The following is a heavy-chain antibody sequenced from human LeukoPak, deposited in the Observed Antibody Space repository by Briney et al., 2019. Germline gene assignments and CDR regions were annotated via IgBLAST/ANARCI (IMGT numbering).Heavy chain of an antibody. Sequence: PGGSLRLSCAASGFTFSSYAMHWVRQAPGKGLEWVAVISYDGSNKYYADSVKGRFTISRDNSKNTLYLQMNSLRAEDTAVYYCAKTAPAAIYWFDPWGQGTLVTVSS. V-gene: IGHV3-30*04. CDR1: GFTFSSYA. CDR2: ISYDGSNK. J-gene: IGHJ5*02. D-gene: IGHD2-2*02. CDR3: AKTAPAAIYWFDP.